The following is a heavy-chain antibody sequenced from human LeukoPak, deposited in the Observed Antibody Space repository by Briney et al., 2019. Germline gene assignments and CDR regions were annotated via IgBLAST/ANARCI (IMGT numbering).Heavy chain of an antibody. CDR1: GFTFSSYD. V-gene: IGHV3-48*01. Sequence: GGSLGLSCAASGFTFSSYDMNWVRQAPGKGLEWVSYISSSSTVYYVDSVKGRFTISRDNAKNSLYLQMNSLRTEDTAVYYCARALDIWGQGTMVTVSS. CDR3: ARALDI. CDR2: ISSSSTV. J-gene: IGHJ3*02.